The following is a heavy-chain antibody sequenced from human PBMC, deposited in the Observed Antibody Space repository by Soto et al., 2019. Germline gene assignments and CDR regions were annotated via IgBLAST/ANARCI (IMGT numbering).Heavy chain of an antibody. CDR3: ARGSYDFWSGRTHY. Sequence: QVQLVESGGGVVQPGRSLRLSCAASGFTFSSYAMHWVRQAPGKGLEWVAVISYDGSNKYYADSEKGRFTISRDNSKNTLYLQMNSLRAEDTAVYYCARGSYDFWSGRTHYWGQGTLVTVSS. J-gene: IGHJ4*02. CDR2: ISYDGSNK. CDR1: GFTFSSYA. D-gene: IGHD3-3*01. V-gene: IGHV3-30-3*01.